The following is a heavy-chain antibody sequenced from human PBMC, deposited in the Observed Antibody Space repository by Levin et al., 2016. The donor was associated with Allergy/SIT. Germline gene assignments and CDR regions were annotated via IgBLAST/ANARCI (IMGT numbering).Heavy chain of an antibody. V-gene: IGHV4-39*02. CDR2: INYNGAT. CDR3: AIEDRRMVTTGLGDY. Sequence: WIRQPPGKGLEWVGTINYNGATQYNPSLQSRVTMSIDTSNNQFSLRLGSLTAADTAVYYCAIEDRRMVTTGLGDYWGQGILVTVSS. J-gene: IGHJ4*02. D-gene: IGHD2-21*02.